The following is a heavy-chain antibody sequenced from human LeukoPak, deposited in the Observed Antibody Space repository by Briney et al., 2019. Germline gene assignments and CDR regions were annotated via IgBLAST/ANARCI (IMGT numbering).Heavy chain of an antibody. J-gene: IGHJ4*02. Sequence: KPSETLSLTCTVSGGSISSSSYYWGWIRQPPGKGLEWIGSIYYSGSTYYNPSLKSRVTISVDTSKNQFSLKLSSVTAADTAVYYCARHVGSGYYLRIFDYWGQGTLVTVSS. D-gene: IGHD3-22*01. CDR1: GGSISSSSYY. V-gene: IGHV4-39*01. CDR3: ARHVGSGYYLRIFDY. CDR2: IYYSGST.